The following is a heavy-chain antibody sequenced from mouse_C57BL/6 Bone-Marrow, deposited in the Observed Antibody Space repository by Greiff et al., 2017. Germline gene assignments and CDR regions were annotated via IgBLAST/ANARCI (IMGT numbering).Heavy chain of an antibody. CDR2: ISYSGST. Sequence: EVKLMESGPGLAKPSQTLSLPCSVTGYSITSDYWNWIRKFPGNKLEYMGYISYSGSTYYNPSLKSRISITRDTSKNQYYLQLNSVTTEDTATYYCARSGGTDYYAMDYWGQGTSVTVSS. CDR3: ARSGGTDYYAMDY. D-gene: IGHD1-1*02. V-gene: IGHV3-8*01. J-gene: IGHJ4*01. CDR1: GYSITSDY.